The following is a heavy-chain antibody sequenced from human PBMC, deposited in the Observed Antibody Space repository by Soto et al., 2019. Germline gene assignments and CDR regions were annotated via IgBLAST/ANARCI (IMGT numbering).Heavy chain of an antibody. Sequence: GESLKISCAASGFTFSSYSMNWVRQAPGKGLEWVSSISSSSSYIYYADSVKGRFTISRDNAKNSLYLQMNSLRAEDTAVYYCARDFFTMAHAYWGQGTLVTVSS. V-gene: IGHV3-21*01. D-gene: IGHD3-10*01. CDR1: GFTFSSYS. CDR3: ARDFFTMAHAY. J-gene: IGHJ4*02. CDR2: ISSSSSYI.